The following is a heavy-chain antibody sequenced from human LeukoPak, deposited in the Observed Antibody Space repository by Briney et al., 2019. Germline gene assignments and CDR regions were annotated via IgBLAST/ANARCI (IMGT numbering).Heavy chain of an antibody. D-gene: IGHD4-11*01. Sequence: GGSLRLSCAASGFTFSSYAMHWVRQAPGKGLEWVAFIRYDGSNKYYADSVKGRFTISRDNSKNTLYLQMNSLRAEDTAVYYCAKVPDYSNYVDYWGQGTLVTVSS. CDR2: IRYDGSNK. CDR1: GFTFSSYA. V-gene: IGHV3-30*02. CDR3: AKVPDYSNYVDY. J-gene: IGHJ4*02.